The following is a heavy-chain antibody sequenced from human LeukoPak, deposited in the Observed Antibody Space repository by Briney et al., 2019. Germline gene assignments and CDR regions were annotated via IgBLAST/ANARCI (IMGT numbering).Heavy chain of an antibody. D-gene: IGHD3-10*01. CDR2: IWYDGSNK. CDR3: AKDRGITAY. V-gene: IGHV3-33*06. J-gene: IGHJ4*02. Sequence: GGSLRLSCAASGFTFSSYGMHWVRQAPGKGLEWVAVIWYDGSNKYYADSVKGRFTISRDNSKSTLCLQMNSLRAEDTAVYYCAKDRGITAYWGQGTLVTVSS. CDR1: GFTFSSYG.